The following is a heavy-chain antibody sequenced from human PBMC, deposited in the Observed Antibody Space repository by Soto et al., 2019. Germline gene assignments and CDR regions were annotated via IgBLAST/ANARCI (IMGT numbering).Heavy chain of an antibody. CDR1: GFTFGNAW. J-gene: IGHJ4*01. CDR3: TTDSYSSIIVVRFDY. D-gene: IGHD3-22*01. Sequence: GALRLSCAASGFTFGNAWINWVRQAPGKGLEWVGRIKSKTDGGTPDYAAPVKGRFAISRDDSKNMVYLQMNSQKTEDTGIYCCTTDSYSSIIVVRFDYWGHGTLVTVSS. V-gene: IGHV3-15*07. CDR2: IKSKTDGGTP.